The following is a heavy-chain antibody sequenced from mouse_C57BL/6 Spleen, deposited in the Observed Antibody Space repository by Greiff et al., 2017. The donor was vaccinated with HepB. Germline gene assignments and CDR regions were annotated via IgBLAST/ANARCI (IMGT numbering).Heavy chain of an antibody. CDR1: GFTFSSYT. CDR2: ISGGGGNT. D-gene: IGHD2-10*01. CDR3: ARQTSYGNYVY. Sequence: EVKVVESGGGLVKPGGSLKLSCAASGFTFSSYTMSWVRQTPEKRLEWVATISGGGGNTYYPDSVKGRFTISRDNAKNTLYLQMSSLRSEDTALYYCARQTSYGNYVYWGQGTTLTVSS. V-gene: IGHV5-9*01. J-gene: IGHJ2*01.